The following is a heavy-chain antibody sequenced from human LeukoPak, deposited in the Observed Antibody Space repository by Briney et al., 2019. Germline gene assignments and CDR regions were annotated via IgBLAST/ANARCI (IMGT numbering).Heavy chain of an antibody. CDR3: AKAWGHARYYYYMDV. Sequence: GGSLRLSCAASGFTFSSYAMSWVRQAPGKGLEWVSAISGSGGSTYYADSVKGRFTISRDNSKNTLCLRMNSLRAEDTAVYYCAKAWGHARYYYYMDVWGKGTTVTVSS. CDR2: ISGSGGST. V-gene: IGHV3-23*01. J-gene: IGHJ6*03. CDR1: GFTFSSYA. D-gene: IGHD2-8*01.